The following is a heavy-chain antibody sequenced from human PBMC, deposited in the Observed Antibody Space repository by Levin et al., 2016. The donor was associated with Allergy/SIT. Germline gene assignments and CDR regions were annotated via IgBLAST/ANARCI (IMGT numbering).Heavy chain of an antibody. CDR1: GFTFSSYG. D-gene: IGHD2-2*01. CDR3: AKSKVPAAMTLYYYYGMDV. Sequence: GGSLRLSCAASGFTFSSYGMHWVRQAPGKGLEWVAVISYDGSNKYYADSVKGRFTISRDNSKNTLYLQMNSLRAEDTAVYYCAKSKVPAAMTLYYYYGMDVWGQGTTVTVSS. J-gene: IGHJ6*02. CDR2: ISYDGSNK. V-gene: IGHV3-30*18.